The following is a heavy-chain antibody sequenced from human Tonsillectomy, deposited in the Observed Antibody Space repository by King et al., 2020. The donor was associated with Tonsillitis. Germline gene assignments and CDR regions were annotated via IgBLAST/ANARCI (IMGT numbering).Heavy chain of an antibody. CDR1: GGSFSGYY. D-gene: IGHD3-10*01. CDR2: INHSGST. Sequence: VQLQQWGAGLLKPSEPLSLTCAVYGGSFSGYYWSWIRQPPGKGLEWIGEINHSGSTNYNPSLKSRVTISVDTSKNQFSLKLSSVTAADTAVYYCARGLSPSYGSGKDYWGQGTLVTVSS. CDR3: ARGLSPSYGSGKDY. J-gene: IGHJ4*02. V-gene: IGHV4-34*01.